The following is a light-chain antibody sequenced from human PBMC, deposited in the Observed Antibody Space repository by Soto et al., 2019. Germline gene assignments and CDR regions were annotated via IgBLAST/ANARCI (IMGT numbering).Light chain of an antibody. J-gene: IGKJ5*01. Sequence: DIQLPQSPSFLSASVGDRVTISCRASQGISSYLAWYQQTPGKAPKLLIYASSTLQSGVPSRFSGSGSGTEFTLTIGSLQPEDFATYYCQQLNTFPVTFGQGTRLEIK. V-gene: IGKV1-9*01. CDR3: QQLNTFPVT. CDR1: QGISSY. CDR2: ASS.